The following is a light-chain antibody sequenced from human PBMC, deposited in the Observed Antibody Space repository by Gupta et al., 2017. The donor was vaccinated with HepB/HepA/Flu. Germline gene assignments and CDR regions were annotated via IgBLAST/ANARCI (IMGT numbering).Light chain of an antibody. J-gene: IGKJ3*01. CDR1: QDIRND. Sequence: AIQMTQSPSSLSASVGDRVTITCRASQDIRNDLGWYRQKPGKAPELLIYGASNLQSGVPSRFSGSGSGTDFTLTINSLQPEDFATYYCLQDYNYPKTFGPATKVDIK. CDR3: LQDYNYPKT. CDR2: GAS. V-gene: IGKV1-6*01.